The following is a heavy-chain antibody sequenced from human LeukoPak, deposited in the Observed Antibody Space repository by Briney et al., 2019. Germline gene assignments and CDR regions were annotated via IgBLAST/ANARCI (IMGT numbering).Heavy chain of an antibody. D-gene: IGHD6-13*01. CDR3: AKSIWYSSSWYFDY. CDR1: GFTFSSYA. Sequence: GGSLRLSCAASGFTFSSYAMTWVRQAPGKGLEWVSAISGSGGSTYYADSVKGRFTISRDNSQNTLYLQMNSLRAEDTAVYYCAKSIWYSSSWYFDYWGQGTPVTVSS. J-gene: IGHJ4*02. V-gene: IGHV3-23*01. CDR2: ISGSGGST.